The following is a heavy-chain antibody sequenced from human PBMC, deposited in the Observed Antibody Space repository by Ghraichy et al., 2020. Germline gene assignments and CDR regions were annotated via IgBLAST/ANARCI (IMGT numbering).Heavy chain of an antibody. Sequence: GKSLNISCEASGFTFRTYGMSWVRQAPGKGLEWVSSISGSGGITYYADSVKGRFTTSRDNFKETLYLQMHSLRAEDTAIYYCVKENGDYIFSAFDIWGQGTVVTVSS. CDR2: ISGSGGIT. CDR1: GFTFRTYG. D-gene: IGHD4-17*01. V-gene: IGHV3-23*01. CDR3: VKENGDYIFSAFDI. J-gene: IGHJ3*02.